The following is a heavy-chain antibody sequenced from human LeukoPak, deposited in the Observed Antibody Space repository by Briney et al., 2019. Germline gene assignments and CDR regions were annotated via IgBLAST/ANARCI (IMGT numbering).Heavy chain of an antibody. CDR2: IWYDGSNK. D-gene: IGHD6-13*01. CDR3: GRDRAAADLDY. J-gene: IGHJ4*02. Sequence: PGGSLRLSCAASGFTFSSYGMHWVRQAPGKGLEWVAVIWYDGSNKFYADSVKGRFTISRDNSKNTLYLQMNSLRAEDTAVYYCGRDRAAADLDYWGQGTLVTVSS. V-gene: IGHV3-33*01. CDR1: GFTFSSYG.